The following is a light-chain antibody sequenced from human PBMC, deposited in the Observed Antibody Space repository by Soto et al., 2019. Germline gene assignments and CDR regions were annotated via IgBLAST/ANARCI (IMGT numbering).Light chain of an antibody. J-gene: IGLJ1*01. CDR1: SSDVGAYNR. CDR2: EVS. CDR3: NAFTTSSTYV. Sequence: QSALTQPASVSGSPGQSSTISCTGTSSDVGAYNRVSWYQQYPGQAPKVIIYEVSNRPSGVSYRFSGSKSGNTASLTISGLQAEDEADYYCNAFTTSSTYVFGTGTKVTVL. V-gene: IGLV2-14*01.